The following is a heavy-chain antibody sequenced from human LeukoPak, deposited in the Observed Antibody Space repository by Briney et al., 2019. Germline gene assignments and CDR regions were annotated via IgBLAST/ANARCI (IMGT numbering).Heavy chain of an antibody. Sequence: PVGSPRVSCAAPGFIFTAFDMRAVRQAPGKGPEWLAVISSDGNEYYGEIMKCRLTISRDNSNNMVYLQINRLRVEDAALYVCVKDGGASAPYGLDVWGQGRMVSVSS. D-gene: IGHD2-15*01. CDR1: GFIFTAFD. V-gene: IGHV3-30*18. CDR2: ISSDGNE. CDR3: VKDGGASAPYGLDV. J-gene: IGHJ3*01.